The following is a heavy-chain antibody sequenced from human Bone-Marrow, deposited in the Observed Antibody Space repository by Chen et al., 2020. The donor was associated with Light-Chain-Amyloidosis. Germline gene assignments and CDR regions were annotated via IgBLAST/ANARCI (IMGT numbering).Heavy chain of an antibody. V-gene: IGHV4-34*01. CDR3: ARTSFEKRRRRHGNTFGGVIGGGFDP. D-gene: IGHD3-16*02. J-gene: IGHJ5*02. CDR2: INHSGST. Sequence: EWIGEINHSGSTNYNPSLKSRVTISVDTSKNQFSLKLSSVTAADTAVYYCARTSFEKRRRRHGNTFGGVIGGGFDPWGQGTLVTVSS.